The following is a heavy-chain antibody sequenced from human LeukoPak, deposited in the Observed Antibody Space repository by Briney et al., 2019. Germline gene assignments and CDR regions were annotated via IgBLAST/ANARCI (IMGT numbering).Heavy chain of an antibody. CDR3: ARGHNRYYDSGNDY. Sequence: PGGSLRLSCAASGFTFSSYWMSWVRQAPGKGLEWVANIKQDGSEKYYVDSVKGRFTISRDNAKNSLYLQMNSLRAEDTAVYYCARGHNRYYDSGNDYWGQGTLVTVSS. CDR1: GFTFSSYW. D-gene: IGHD3-22*01. J-gene: IGHJ4*02. V-gene: IGHV3-7*01. CDR2: IKQDGSEK.